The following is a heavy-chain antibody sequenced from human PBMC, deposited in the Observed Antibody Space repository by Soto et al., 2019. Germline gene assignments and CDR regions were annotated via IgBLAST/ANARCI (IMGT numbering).Heavy chain of an antibody. V-gene: IGHV3-23*01. J-gene: IGHJ4*02. CDR3: AKQRVNFDY. CDR2: ISGNGVST. Sequence: EVQLLESGGDLLQPGGSLRLSCAASGFTFSSYAMTWVRQAPGKGLEWVSGISGNGVSTYYADSVNGRFTISRDNSKNTLYLQMNSLRVEDTALYYCAKQRVNFDYWGQGTLVTVSS. CDR1: GFTFSSYA.